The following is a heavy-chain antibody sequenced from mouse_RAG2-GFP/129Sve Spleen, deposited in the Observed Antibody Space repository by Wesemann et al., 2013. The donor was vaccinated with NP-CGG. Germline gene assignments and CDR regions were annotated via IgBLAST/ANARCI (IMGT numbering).Heavy chain of an antibody. CDR2: NGAT. Sequence: NGATSYNQKFKGKATFTVDTSSSTAYMQFNSLTSEDSAVYYCARLTGTFAYWGQGTLVTVSA. J-gene: IGHJ3*01. V-gene: IGHV1S34*01. CDR3: ARLTGTFAY. D-gene: IGHD4-1*01.